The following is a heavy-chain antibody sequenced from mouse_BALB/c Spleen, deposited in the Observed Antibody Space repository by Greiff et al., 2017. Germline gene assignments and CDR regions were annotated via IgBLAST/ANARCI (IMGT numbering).Heavy chain of an antibody. J-gene: IGHJ3*01. CDR2: IRNKANGYTT. CDR3: ARDRYYGKGGAFAY. D-gene: IGHD1-1*01. CDR1: GFTFTDYY. Sequence: EVQLMESGGGLVQPGGSLRLSCATSGFTFTDYYMSWVRQPPGKALEWLGFIRNKANGYTTEYSASVKGRFTISRDNSQSILYLQMNTLRAEDSATYYCARDRYYGKGGAFAYWGQGTLVTVSA. V-gene: IGHV7-3*02.